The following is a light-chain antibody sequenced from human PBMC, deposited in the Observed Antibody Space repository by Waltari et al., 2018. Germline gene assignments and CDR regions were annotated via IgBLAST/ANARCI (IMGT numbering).Light chain of an antibody. V-gene: IGLV2-23*02. CDR1: SADVGGFHY. Sequence: QSALTQPASVSGSPGQSVTVSRTGSSADVGGFHYVSWYQQHPGNVPKLMIYDVRQRPTGVSDRFSASRSGNTASLTISGLQPEDEADYYCCSYAGRSTWVCGTGTKLTVL. CDR2: DVR. J-gene: IGLJ3*02. CDR3: CSYAGRSTWV.